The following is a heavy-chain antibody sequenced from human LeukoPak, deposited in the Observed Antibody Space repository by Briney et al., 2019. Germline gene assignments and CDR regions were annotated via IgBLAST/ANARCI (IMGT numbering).Heavy chain of an antibody. CDR3: AREGTAMVSFDY. CDR2: ISSGGNTI. D-gene: IGHD5-18*01. V-gene: IGHV3-48*03. Sequence: GGSLRLSCAASGFTFSSYEMNWVRQAPGKGLEWVSYISSGGNTIYYADSVKGRLTISRDNAKNSLYLQMNSLRAEETAVYYCAREGTAMVSFDYWGQGTLVTVSS. J-gene: IGHJ4*02. CDR1: GFTFSSYE.